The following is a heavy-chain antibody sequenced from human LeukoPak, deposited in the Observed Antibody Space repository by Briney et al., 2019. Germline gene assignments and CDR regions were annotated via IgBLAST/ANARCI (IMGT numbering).Heavy chain of an antibody. CDR1: GFTFSSYW. CDR3: ARDGLDRSTSGWGYYMDV. CDR2: IKQDGSEK. V-gene: IGHV3-7*01. Sequence: GGSLRLSCAASGFTFSSYWMSWVRQAPGKGVEWVANIKQDGSEKYYVDSVKGRFTISRDNAKNSLYLQMNSLRAEDTAVYYCARDGLDRSTSGWGYYMDVWGKGTTVTVSS. J-gene: IGHJ6*03. D-gene: IGHD3-16*01.